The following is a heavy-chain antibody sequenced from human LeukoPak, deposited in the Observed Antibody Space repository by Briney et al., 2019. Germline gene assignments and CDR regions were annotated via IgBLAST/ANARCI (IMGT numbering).Heavy chain of an antibody. V-gene: IGHV4-38-2*02. Sequence: SETLSLTCTVSGYSISSGYYWGWIRQPPGKGLEWIGSIYHSGSTYYNPSLKSRVTISVDTSKNQFSLKLSSVTAADTAVYYCARDGGIVVVPAAPYYYYGMNVWGQGTTVTVSS. CDR1: GYSISSGYY. J-gene: IGHJ6*02. CDR2: IYHSGST. D-gene: IGHD2-2*01. CDR3: ARDGGIVVVPAAPYYYYGMNV.